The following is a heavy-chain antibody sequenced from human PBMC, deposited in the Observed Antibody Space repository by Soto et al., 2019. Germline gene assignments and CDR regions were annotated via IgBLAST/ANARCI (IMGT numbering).Heavy chain of an antibody. CDR2: ISWNSGSI. V-gene: IGHV3-9*01. CDR1: GFTFDDYA. J-gene: IGHJ6*03. CDR3: AKVGIAAAGTVPGLYYYYMDV. Sequence: GGSLRLSCAASGFTFDDYAMHWVRQAPGKGLEWVSGISWNSGSIGYADSVKGRFTISRDNAKNSLYLQMNSLRAEDTALYYCAKVGIAAAGTVPGLYYYYMDVWGKGTTVTVSS. D-gene: IGHD6-13*01.